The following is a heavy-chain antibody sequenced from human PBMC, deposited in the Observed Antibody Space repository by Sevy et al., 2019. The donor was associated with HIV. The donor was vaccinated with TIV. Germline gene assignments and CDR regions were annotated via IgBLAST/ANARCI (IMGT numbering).Heavy chain of an antibody. D-gene: IGHD4-17*01. J-gene: IGHJ4*02. V-gene: IGHV3-48*01. Sequence: GGSLRLSCAASGFTFSSFIMSWVRQAPGKGLEWISYIRRRSSTIYYADSVMGRFTISRVDAENSLSLQMNSLRAEDTTVYYCARTTVTTHFDYWGPGTLVTVSS. CDR2: IRRRSSTI. CDR1: GFTFSSFI. CDR3: ARTTVTTHFDY.